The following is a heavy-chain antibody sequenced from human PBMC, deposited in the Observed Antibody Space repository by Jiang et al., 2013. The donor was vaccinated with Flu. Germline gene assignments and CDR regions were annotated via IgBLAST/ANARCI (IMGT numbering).Heavy chain of an antibody. CDR3: ARSSSWYLFYFDY. J-gene: IGHJ4*02. CDR1: GYTFTSYA. Sequence: SGAEVKKPGASVKVSCKASGYTFTSYAMHWVRQAPGQRLEWMGWINAGNGNTKYSQKFQGRVTITRDTSASTAYMELSSLRSEDTAVYYCARSSSWYLFYFDYWGQGTLVTVSS. V-gene: IGHV1-3*01. CDR2: INAGNGNT. D-gene: IGHD6-13*01.